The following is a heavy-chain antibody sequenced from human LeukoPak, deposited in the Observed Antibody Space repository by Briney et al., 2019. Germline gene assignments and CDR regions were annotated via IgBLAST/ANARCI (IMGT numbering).Heavy chain of an antibody. D-gene: IGHD2/OR15-2a*01. CDR2: ISSSSRTI. Sequence: GGSLRLSCAASGFTFSSYSMNWVRQAPGKGLEWISYISSSSRTISYADSVKGRFTISRDNAKNSLYPQMNSLRAEDTAVYYCARTSTSLGPWGQGTLVTVSS. V-gene: IGHV3-48*04. CDR1: GFTFSSYS. J-gene: IGHJ5*02. CDR3: ARTSTSLGP.